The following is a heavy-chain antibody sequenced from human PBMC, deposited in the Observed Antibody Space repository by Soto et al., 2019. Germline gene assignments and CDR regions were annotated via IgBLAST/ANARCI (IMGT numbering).Heavy chain of an antibody. V-gene: IGHV3-30*18. CDR3: AKVITGTTGPYYYYYGMDV. J-gene: IGHJ6*02. CDR2: ISYDGSNK. Sequence: GGSLRLSCAASGFNFSSYGMHWVRQAPGKGLEWVAVISYDGSNKYYADSVKGRFTISRDNSKNTLYLQMNSLRAEDTALYYCAKVITGTTGPYYYYYGMDVWGQGTTVTVSS. CDR1: GFNFSSYG. D-gene: IGHD1-7*01.